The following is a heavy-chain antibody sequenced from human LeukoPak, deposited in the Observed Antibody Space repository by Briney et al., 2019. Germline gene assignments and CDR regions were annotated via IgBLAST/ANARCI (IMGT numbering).Heavy chain of an antibody. CDR2: INHSGST. CDR3: ARAGATTPFDY. D-gene: IGHD1-26*01. Sequence: PSETLSLTCAVYGGSFSGYYWSWIRQPPGKGLEWIGEINHSGSTNYNPSLKSRVTISVDTSKNQSSLKLSSVTAADTAVYYCARAGATTPFDYWGQGTLVTVSS. V-gene: IGHV4-34*01. J-gene: IGHJ4*02. CDR1: GGSFSGYY.